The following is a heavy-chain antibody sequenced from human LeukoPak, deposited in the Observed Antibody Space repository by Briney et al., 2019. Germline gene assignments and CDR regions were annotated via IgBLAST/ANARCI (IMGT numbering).Heavy chain of an antibody. CDR2: INPHNGDT. Sequence: ASVKVSCKASGYTFIGYYLHWVRQAPGQGLEWMGWINPHNGDTNYAQKFQGRVTMTRDTSITTAYMELRRLKSDDTAVYYCATVRDIVVGGGPHYFDYWGQGTLVTVSS. V-gene: IGHV1-2*02. CDR3: ATVRDIVVGGGPHYFDY. D-gene: IGHD2-15*01. CDR1: GYTFIGYY. J-gene: IGHJ4*02.